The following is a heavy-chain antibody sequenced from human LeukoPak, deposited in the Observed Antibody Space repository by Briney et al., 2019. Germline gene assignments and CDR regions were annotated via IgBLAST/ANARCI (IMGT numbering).Heavy chain of an antibody. Sequence: GGSLRLSCAASGFTFSSYGMHWVRQAPGKGLEGVAFIRYDGSNKYYADSVKGRFTISRDNSKNTLYLQMNSLRAEDTAVYYCAKDRYYYGSGSYCSFDYWGQGTLVTVSS. D-gene: IGHD3-10*01. CDR1: GFTFSSYG. CDR2: IRYDGSNK. V-gene: IGHV3-30*02. CDR3: AKDRYYYGSGSYCSFDY. J-gene: IGHJ4*02.